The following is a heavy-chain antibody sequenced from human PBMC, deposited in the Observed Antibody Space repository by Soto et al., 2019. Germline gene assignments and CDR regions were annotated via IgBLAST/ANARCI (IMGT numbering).Heavy chain of an antibody. CDR3: AEEISGPSYYYGSGRYYYYGMDV. CDR1: GFTFSSYG. V-gene: IGHV3-30*18. J-gene: IGHJ6*02. Sequence: GGSLRLSCAASGFTFSSYGMHWVRQAPGKGLEWVAVISYDGSNKYYADSVKGRFTISRDNSKNTLYLQMNSLRAEDTAVYYCAEEISGPSYYYGSGRYYYYGMDVWGQGTTVTVSS. CDR2: ISYDGSNK. D-gene: IGHD3-10*01.